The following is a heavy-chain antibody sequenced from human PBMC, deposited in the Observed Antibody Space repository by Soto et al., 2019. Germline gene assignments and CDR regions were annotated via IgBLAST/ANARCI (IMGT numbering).Heavy chain of an antibody. CDR3: ASPGAADNAFDI. V-gene: IGHV1-58*01. CDR2: IVVGSGNT. CDR1: GFTFTSSA. D-gene: IGHD6-19*01. Sequence: SVKVSCKASGFTFTSSAVQWVRQARGQRLEWIGWIVVGSGNTNYAQKFQERVTITRDMSTSTAYMELSSLRSEDTAVYYCASPGAADNAFDIWGQGTMVTVSS. J-gene: IGHJ3*02.